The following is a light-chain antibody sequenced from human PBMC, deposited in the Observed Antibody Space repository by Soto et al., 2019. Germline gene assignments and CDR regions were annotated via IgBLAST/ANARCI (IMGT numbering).Light chain of an antibody. Sequence: QMTQSPSSLSASVGDRVTITCRASQSISNYLNWYQQKLGKAPKLLIYAASHLQSGVPSRFRGSGSGTELTITISSLQPEDSETYFCQQLNSYPQTFGQGTRLEIK. CDR2: AAS. J-gene: IGKJ5*01. CDR1: QSISNY. CDR3: QQLNSYPQT. V-gene: IGKV1-17*01.